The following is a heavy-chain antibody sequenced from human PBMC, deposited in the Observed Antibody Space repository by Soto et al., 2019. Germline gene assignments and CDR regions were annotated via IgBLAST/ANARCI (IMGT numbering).Heavy chain of an antibody. Sequence: QVQLVQSGAEVKKPGASVKVSCKASGYTFTSYYMHWVRQAPGQGLEWMGIINPSGGSTSYAQKFPGRVTMTGETSTGPVYMGLSSLRSEGTAVYYWAGGGGGGSFDYWGQGTLVTVSS. CDR3: AGGGGGGSFDY. D-gene: IGHD5-12*01. CDR2: INPSGGST. V-gene: IGHV1-46*03. CDR1: GYTFTSYY. J-gene: IGHJ4*02.